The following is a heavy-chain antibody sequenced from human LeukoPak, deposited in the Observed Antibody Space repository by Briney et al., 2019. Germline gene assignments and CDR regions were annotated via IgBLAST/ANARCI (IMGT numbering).Heavy chain of an antibody. Sequence: ASVKVSCKASGCTFTGYYMHWVRQAPGQGLEWMGWINPNSGGTNYAQKFQGRVTMTRDTSISTAYMELSRLRSEDTAVYYCARMSYYDSSGDNWFDPWGQGTLVTVSS. CDR3: ARMSYYDSSGDNWFDP. D-gene: IGHD3-22*01. CDR2: INPNSGGT. J-gene: IGHJ5*02. CDR1: GCTFTGYY. V-gene: IGHV1-2*02.